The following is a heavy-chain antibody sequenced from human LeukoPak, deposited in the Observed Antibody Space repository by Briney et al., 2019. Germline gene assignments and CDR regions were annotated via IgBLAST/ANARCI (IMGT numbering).Heavy chain of an antibody. CDR1: GGSFSGYY. J-gene: IGHJ6*02. Sequence: PSETLSLTCAVYGGSFSGYYWSWIRQPPGEGLEWIGEISHSGSTSYNPSLKSRVTISVDTSKNQFSLKLNSVTAADTAVYYCARIAYDALDSYYYGMDVWGQGTTVTVSS. V-gene: IGHV4-34*01. CDR2: ISHSGST. D-gene: IGHD3-3*01. CDR3: ARIAYDALDSYYYGMDV.